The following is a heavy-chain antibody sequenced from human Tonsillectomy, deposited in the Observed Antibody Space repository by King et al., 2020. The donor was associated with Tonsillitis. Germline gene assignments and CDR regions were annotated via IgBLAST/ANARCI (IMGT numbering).Heavy chain of an antibody. D-gene: IGHD5-24*01. CDR2: IYPGDSDT. J-gene: IGHJ4*02. CDR3: AGGRWLQLQAPCFDY. CDR1: GYSFNSYW. V-gene: IGHV5-51*01. Sequence: VQLVESGAEVKKPGESLKISCKGSGYSFNSYWIGWVRQMPGKGLEWMGIIYPGDSDTRYSPSFQGQVTISADKSISTAYLQWSSLKASDTAMYYCAGGRWLQLQAPCFDYWGQGTLVTVSS.